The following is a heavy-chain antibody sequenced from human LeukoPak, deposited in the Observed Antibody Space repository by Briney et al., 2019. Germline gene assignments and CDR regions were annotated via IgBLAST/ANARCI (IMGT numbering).Heavy chain of an antibody. CDR1: GFTFSSYG. J-gene: IGHJ4*02. D-gene: IGHD5-24*01. CDR3: AREGVDGYNIQYYFDY. Sequence: PGGSLRLSCAASGFTFSSYGMHWVRQAPGKGLEWVAVIWYDGSNKYYADSVKGRFTISRDNSKNTLYVQMNSLRAEDTAVYYCAREGVDGYNIQYYFDYWGQGTLVTVSS. V-gene: IGHV3-33*01. CDR2: IWYDGSNK.